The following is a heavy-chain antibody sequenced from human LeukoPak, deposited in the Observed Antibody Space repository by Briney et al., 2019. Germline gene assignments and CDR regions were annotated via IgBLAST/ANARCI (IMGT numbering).Heavy chain of an antibody. CDR3: ARDLGHSYGYFGDKYNWFDP. J-gene: IGHJ5*02. D-gene: IGHD5-18*01. V-gene: IGHV6-1*01. CDR1: GDSVSSNSAA. Sequence: SQTLSLTCAISGDSVSSNSAAWNWIRQSPSRGLEWLGRTYYRSKWYNDYAVSVKSRITINPDTSKNQFSLQLNSVAPEDTAVYYCARDLGHSYGYFGDKYNWFDPWGQGTLVTVSS. CDR2: TYYRSKWYN.